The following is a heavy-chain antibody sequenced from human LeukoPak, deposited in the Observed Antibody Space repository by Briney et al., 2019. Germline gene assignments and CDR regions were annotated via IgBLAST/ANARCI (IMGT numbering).Heavy chain of an antibody. CDR3: ARSGGSSSLGY. V-gene: IGHV3-74*01. CDR1: GFTFSSYW. CDR2: INTDGSST. Sequence: GGSLRLSCAASGFTFSSYWMHWVRHAPGKGLVWVSHINTDGSSTTYADSVKGRLTISRDNAKNTLYLQMNSLRAEDTAVYYCARSGGSSSLGYWGQGTLVTVSS. D-gene: IGHD6-6*01. J-gene: IGHJ4*02.